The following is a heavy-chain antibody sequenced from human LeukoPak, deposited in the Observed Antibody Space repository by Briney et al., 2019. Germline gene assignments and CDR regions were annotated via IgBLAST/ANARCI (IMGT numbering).Heavy chain of an antibody. J-gene: IGHJ6*02. CDR1: GFTFSSYA. Sequence: GGSLRLSCAASGFTFSSYAMHWVRQAPGKGLEWVAVISYDGSNKYYADSVKGRFTISRDNSKNTLYLQMNSLRAEDTAVYYCASCLYYYGMDVWGQGTTVTVSS. V-gene: IGHV3-30-3*01. CDR3: ASCLYYYGMDV. CDR2: ISYDGSNK.